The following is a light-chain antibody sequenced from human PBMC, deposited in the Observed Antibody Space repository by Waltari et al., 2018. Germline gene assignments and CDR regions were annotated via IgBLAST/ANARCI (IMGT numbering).Light chain of an antibody. CDR3: QQYHSSSRT. J-gene: IGKJ1*01. V-gene: IGKV1-5*03. Sequence: DIQMTQSPSTLSASVGDRVTLTCRASQSIDSGLAWYQQKPGKAPNLLIYKASIVHSGVPSRFSGRGSGTEFTLTISSLQPDDFAAYYCQQYHSSSRTFGQGTNVEMK. CDR2: KAS. CDR1: QSIDSG.